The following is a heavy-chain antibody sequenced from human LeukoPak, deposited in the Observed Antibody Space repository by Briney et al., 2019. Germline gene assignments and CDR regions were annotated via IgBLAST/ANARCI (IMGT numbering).Heavy chain of an antibody. D-gene: IGHD5-18*01. CDR2: INSDGSST. V-gene: IGHV3-74*01. CDR1: GFTFSSYW. J-gene: IGHJ4*02. CDR3: ARDLGGYSYGLDY. Sequence: SGGSLSLSCAASGFTFSSYWMHWVRHAPGKGLVWVSRINSDGSSTSYADSVKGRFTISRDNAKNTLYLQMNSLRAEDTAVYYCARDLGGYSYGLDYWGQGTLVTVSS.